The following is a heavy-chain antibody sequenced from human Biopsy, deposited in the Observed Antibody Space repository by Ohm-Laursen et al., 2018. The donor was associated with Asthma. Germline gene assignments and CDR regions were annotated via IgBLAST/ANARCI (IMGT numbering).Heavy chain of an antibody. Sequence: GPSEKASCKPLGGTFNTYVIGWVRQAPGQGVGWMGGINSVFGTTTYPQKLQDRVTITADDSTSTVYMELSSLRSEDTAVYYCARKAGSCISRTCYSLDFWGQGTLVTVSS. CDR3: ARKAGSCISRTCYSLDF. V-gene: IGHV1-69*01. D-gene: IGHD2-2*01. J-gene: IGHJ4*02. CDR2: INSVFGTT. CDR1: GGTFNTYV.